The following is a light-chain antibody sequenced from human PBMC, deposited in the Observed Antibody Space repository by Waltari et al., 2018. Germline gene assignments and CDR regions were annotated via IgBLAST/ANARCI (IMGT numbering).Light chain of an antibody. CDR2: DAS. J-gene: IGKJ2*01. V-gene: IGKV3-15*01. Sequence: EAMMTQSPATLSVSPGDRATLSCRARQSVSNNVAWFQQKPCQAPSLLIYDASTRATGVPARFSGSGSGTEFTLTISSLQTEDFAVYYCQQYNNWPLYTFGQGTKLEIK. CDR1: QSVSNN. CDR3: QQYNNWPLYT.